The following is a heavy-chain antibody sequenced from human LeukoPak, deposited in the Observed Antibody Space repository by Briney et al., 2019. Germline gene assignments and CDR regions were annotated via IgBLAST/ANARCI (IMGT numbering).Heavy chain of an antibody. Sequence: GGSLRLTCAASGFTFSSYAMHWVRQAPGKGLEWVSAIYRGDNTDYTDSVKGRFTISRDNSKNTLYLQMKTLRAEDTAVYYCASDWWELLPFDAFDIWGRGTMVTVSS. J-gene: IGHJ3*02. CDR3: ASDWWELLPFDAFDI. CDR1: GFTFSSYA. D-gene: IGHD1-26*01. V-gene: IGHV3-53*01. CDR2: IYRGDNT.